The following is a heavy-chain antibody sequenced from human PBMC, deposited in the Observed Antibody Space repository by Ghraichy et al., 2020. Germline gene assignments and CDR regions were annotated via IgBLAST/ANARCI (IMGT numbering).Heavy chain of an antibody. CDR1: GFTFSSYA. CDR2: ISGSGGST. CDR3: AKEVRWLQYVGGRWGYYFDY. V-gene: IGHV3-23*01. Sequence: GGSLRLSCAASGFTFSSYAMSWVRQAPGKGLEWVSAISGSGGSTYYADSVKGRFTISRDNSKNTLYLQMNSLRAEDTAVYYCAKEVRWLQYVGGRWGYYFDYWGQGTLVTVSS. D-gene: IGHD5-24*01. J-gene: IGHJ4*02.